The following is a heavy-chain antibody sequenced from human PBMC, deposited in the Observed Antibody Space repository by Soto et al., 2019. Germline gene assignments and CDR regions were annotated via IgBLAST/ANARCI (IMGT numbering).Heavy chain of an antibody. D-gene: IGHD2-2*01. CDR3: ANTRGLGLMDA. Sequence: QVHLLESGPGLVEPSGTLSLTCTVSGGSISSRNRWSWVRQSPGKGLEWIGEVSHSGSTNSNPSLKGRVTISLDKSNNPFSLNLESMPAADAAVYFCANTRGLGLMDAWGKGTTVVVSS. CDR1: GGSISSRNR. V-gene: IGHV4-4*02. CDR2: VSHSGST. J-gene: IGHJ6*03.